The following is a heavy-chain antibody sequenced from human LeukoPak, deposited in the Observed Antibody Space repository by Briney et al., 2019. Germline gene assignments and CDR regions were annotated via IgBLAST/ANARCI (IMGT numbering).Heavy chain of an antibody. V-gene: IGHV3-9*01. D-gene: IGHD6-13*01. J-gene: IGHJ4*02. CDR2: ISWNSGSI. CDR3: AKDVLGLSAAGSSGFDY. Sequence: GGSLRLSCAASGSTFDDYAMHWVRQAPGKGLEWVSGISWNSGSIGYADSVKGRFTISRDNAKNSLYLQMNSLRAEDTALYYCAKDVLGLSAAGSSGFDYWGQGTLVTVSS. CDR1: GSTFDDYA.